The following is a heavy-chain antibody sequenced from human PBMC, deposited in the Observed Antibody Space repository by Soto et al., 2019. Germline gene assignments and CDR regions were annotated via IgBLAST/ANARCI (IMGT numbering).Heavy chain of an antibody. Sequence: SETLSLTCAVSGGSISSGFYSWSWIRQPPGQGLEWIGYIYNSGNTYYNPSLMSRVTISVDRSQNHFSLKLTSVTAADTAVYYCARGSDGVWNWFDPWGQGTLVTVSS. CDR3: ARGSDGVWNWFDP. CDR1: GGSISSGFYS. CDR2: IYNSGNT. J-gene: IGHJ5*02. V-gene: IGHV4-30-2*01. D-gene: IGHD2-21*02.